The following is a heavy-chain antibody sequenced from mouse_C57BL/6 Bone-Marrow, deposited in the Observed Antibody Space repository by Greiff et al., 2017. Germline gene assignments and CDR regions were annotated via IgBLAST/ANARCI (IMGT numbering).Heavy chain of an antibody. CDR2: IDPSDSYT. V-gene: IGHV1-69*01. J-gene: IGHJ4*01. CDR1: GYTFTSYW. D-gene: IGHD2-1*01. CDR3: ARERGYYGNVYAMDY. Sequence: VQLQQPGAELVMPGASVKLSCKASGYTFTSYWMHWVKQRPGQGLEWIGEIDPSDSYTNYNQKFKGKSTLTVDKSSSTTYMQHSSLTSEDSAVYYCARERGYYGNVYAMDYWGQGTSGTVST.